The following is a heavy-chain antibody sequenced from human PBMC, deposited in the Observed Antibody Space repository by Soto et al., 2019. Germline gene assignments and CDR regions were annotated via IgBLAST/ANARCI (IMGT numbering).Heavy chain of an antibody. Sequence: GSLRLSCAASGFTFISYAISCVRHSPLKGLEWVSAISGSGGSTYYADSVKGRFTISRDNSKNTLYLQMNSLRAEDTAVYYCAKNYDFWSGYMKYYFDYWGQGTLVTVS. CDR2: ISGSGGST. CDR3: AKNYDFWSGYMKYYFDY. J-gene: IGHJ4*02. V-gene: IGHV3-23*01. CDR1: GFTFISYA. D-gene: IGHD3-3*01.